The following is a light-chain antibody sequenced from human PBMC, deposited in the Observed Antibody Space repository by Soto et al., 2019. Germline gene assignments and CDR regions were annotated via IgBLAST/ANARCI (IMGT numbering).Light chain of an antibody. CDR2: GAS. V-gene: IGKV3-20*01. J-gene: IGKJ1*01. Sequence: EIVLTQSLGTPSLSPGERATLSCRASQSVSSNYLAWYQQKPGQAPRPLIYGASSRATGIPDRFSGSGAGTDFTLTISRLESEDFAVYYCQQYGSSPWTFGQGTKV. CDR3: QQYGSSPWT. CDR1: QSVSSNY.